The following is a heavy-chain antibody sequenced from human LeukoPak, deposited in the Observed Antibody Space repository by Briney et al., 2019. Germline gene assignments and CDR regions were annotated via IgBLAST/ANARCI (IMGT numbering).Heavy chain of an antibody. J-gene: IGHJ4*02. CDR3: AKGTSIYDFWSGH. Sequence: QSGGSLRLPCAASGFTFDDYAMHWVRQAPGKGLEWVSGISWNSGSIGYADSVKGRFTISRDNAKNSLYLQMNSLRAEDTALYYCAKGTSIYDFWSGHWGQGTLVTVSS. D-gene: IGHD3-3*01. CDR2: ISWNSGSI. CDR1: GFTFDDYA. V-gene: IGHV3-9*01.